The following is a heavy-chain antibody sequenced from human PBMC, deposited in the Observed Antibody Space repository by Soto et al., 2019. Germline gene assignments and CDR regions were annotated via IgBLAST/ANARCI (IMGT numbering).Heavy chain of an antibody. V-gene: IGHV1-2*07. D-gene: IGHD3-3*01. J-gene: IGHJ3*02. Sequence: VPSGAVVKKPGASVTVSCSASGYPVTAYYMHWVRQAPGRGLEWMGGINPATGAATYTHTCQGRVTVTRGSSTSTVFMGLSALPSWATAVFYLGRGGGVGVAGSAAFDMWGQGTLVTVSS. CDR2: INPATGAA. CDR3: GRGGGVGVAGSAAFDM. CDR1: GYPVTAYY.